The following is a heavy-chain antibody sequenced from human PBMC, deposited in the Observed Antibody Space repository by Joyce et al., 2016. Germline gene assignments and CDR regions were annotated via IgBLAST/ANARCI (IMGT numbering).Heavy chain of an antibody. CDR3: ASSGSSYDVWLEP. J-gene: IGHJ5*02. CDR1: GYSFIGYA. CDR2: SNVANGEK. Sequence: QVHLVQPGAEVKKPGASVKVSCKASGYSFIGYAMHWVRQAPGQSLEWMGGSNVANGEKKYSQRFKDRVTLTKDTAASTAVRELRSRKAEDTAIYYCASSGSSYDVWLEPWGQGTLVAVSS. V-gene: IGHV1-3*01. D-gene: IGHD6-13*01.